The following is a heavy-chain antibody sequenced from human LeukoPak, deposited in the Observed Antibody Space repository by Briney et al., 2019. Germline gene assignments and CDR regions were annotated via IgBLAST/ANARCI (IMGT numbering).Heavy chain of an antibody. Sequence: GGSLXLSCAASGFTFSNYWMHWVRQAPGXXLVXVSRINTDGSSTNYADSVKGRFTISRDNAKNTVYLQMNSLRAEDTAVYYCANGAFRLYYIDVWGKGTTVTVSS. V-gene: IGHV3-74*01. J-gene: IGHJ6*03. D-gene: IGHD3-16*01. CDR3: ANGAFRLYYIDV. CDR1: GFTFSNYW. CDR2: INTDGSST.